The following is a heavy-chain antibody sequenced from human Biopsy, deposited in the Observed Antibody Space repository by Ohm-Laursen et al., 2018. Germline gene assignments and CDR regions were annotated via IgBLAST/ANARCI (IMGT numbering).Heavy chain of an antibody. V-gene: IGHV4-59*08. CDR2: ISNSGNT. CDR3: ARRGSGGRSFDY. Sequence: GTLSLTCTVSGDSINSSYWSWIRQAPGKGLEWIGFISNSGNTNYNPSLKSQVTILADTSKNQFSLKLGSVTVADTAVFYCARRGSGGRSFDYWGQGSLVTVSS. D-gene: IGHD2-15*01. J-gene: IGHJ4*02. CDR1: GDSINSSY.